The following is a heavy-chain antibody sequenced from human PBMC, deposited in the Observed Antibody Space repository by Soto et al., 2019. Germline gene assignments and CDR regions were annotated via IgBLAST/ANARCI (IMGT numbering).Heavy chain of an antibody. J-gene: IGHJ4*02. CDR3: ARGDSHSSGYLIVGVLTQ. Sequence: ASETLSLTCTVSGGSISTNYWSWIRQPPGKGLEWIGYIYNSGSSNYNPSLKSRVTISVDTSKNHFSLQLASVTAADTAVYYCARGDSHSSGYLIVGVLTQWGQGTLVTVSS. V-gene: IGHV4-59*01. D-gene: IGHD3-22*01. CDR2: IYNSGSS. CDR1: GGSISTNY.